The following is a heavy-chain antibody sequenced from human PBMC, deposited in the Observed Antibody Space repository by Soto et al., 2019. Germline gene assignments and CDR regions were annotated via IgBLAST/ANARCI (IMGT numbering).Heavy chain of an antibody. J-gene: IGHJ4*02. V-gene: IGHV1-69*13. Sequence: AASVKVSCKASGGTFSSYAISWVRQAPGQGLEWMGGIIPIFGTANYAQKFQGRVTITADESTSTAYMELSSLRSEDTAVYYCASMCSGGSCYSTSDYWGQGTLVTVSS. CDR3: ASMCSGGSCYSTSDY. CDR1: GGTFSSYA. CDR2: IIPIFGTA. D-gene: IGHD2-15*01.